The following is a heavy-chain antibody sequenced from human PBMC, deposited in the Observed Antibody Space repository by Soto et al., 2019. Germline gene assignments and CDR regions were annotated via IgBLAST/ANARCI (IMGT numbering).Heavy chain of an antibody. Sequence: QVHLQESGPGLVKPSETLSLFCNVSGGSMSNNYWTWIRQAPGKGLEWIGYVFYTGSTNYNPSLKSRVSISVDTSKQYFSLRLNSVAAADTAVYYCARSLTVTRFDQWGQGTRVTVS. D-gene: IGHD5-18*01. CDR3: ARSLTVTRFDQ. CDR2: VFYTGST. V-gene: IGHV4-59*01. CDR1: GGSMSNNY. J-gene: IGHJ4*02.